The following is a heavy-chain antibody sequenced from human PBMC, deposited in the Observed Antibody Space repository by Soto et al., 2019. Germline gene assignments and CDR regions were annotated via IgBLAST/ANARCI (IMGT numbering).Heavy chain of an antibody. CDR1: GYTFTSYD. V-gene: IGHV1-8*01. J-gene: IGHJ5*02. CDR2: MNPNSGNT. D-gene: IGHD3-10*01. Sequence: ASVKVSCKASGYTFTSYDINWVRQATGQGLEWMGWMNPNSGNTGYAQKFQGRVTMTRNTSISTAYMELSSLRSEDTAVYYCARGRIMVRGPRFSWFDPWGQGTLVTVSS. CDR3: ARGRIMVRGPRFSWFDP.